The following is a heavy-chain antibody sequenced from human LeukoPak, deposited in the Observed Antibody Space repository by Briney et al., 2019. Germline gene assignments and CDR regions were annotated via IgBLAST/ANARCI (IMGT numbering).Heavy chain of an antibody. CDR2: INPNSGGT. Sequence: ASVTVSCTASGYSFTAYYIHWVRQAPGQGLEWMGWINPNSGGTNYAQKFQGRVTMTRDTSISTDYMELSGLRSDDTAVYYCARGKRYYGSGRSFNYMDVWGKGNAVPVSS. CDR3: ARGKRYYGSGRSFNYMDV. J-gene: IGHJ6*03. V-gene: IGHV1-2*02. CDR1: GYSFTAYY. D-gene: IGHD3-10*01.